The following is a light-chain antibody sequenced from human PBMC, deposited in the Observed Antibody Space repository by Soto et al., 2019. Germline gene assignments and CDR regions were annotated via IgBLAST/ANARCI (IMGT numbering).Light chain of an antibody. J-gene: IGKJ4*01. CDR2: GAS. CDR1: RTVSNN. Sequence: IVLTQSPGTLSLSPGERATLSCRASRTVSNNLAWYQQKPGQAPRLLIYGASSRATGIPDRFSGSGSGTDFTLSISRVEPEDFAVYYCQQYGSSPALTFGGGTKVDIK. CDR3: QQYGSSPALT. V-gene: IGKV3-20*01.